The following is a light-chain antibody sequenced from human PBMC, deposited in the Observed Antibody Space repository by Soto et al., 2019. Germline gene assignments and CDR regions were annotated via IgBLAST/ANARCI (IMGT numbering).Light chain of an antibody. V-gene: IGKV1-5*01. CDR3: QQYNSY. CDR2: DAS. Sequence: DIQMTQSPSTLSASVGDRVTITCRASQSISSWLAWYQQKPGKAPKLLIYDASSLESGVPSRFSGSGSGTEFTLTISSLQPDDFATHYCQQYNSYFGQGTKLEIK. CDR1: QSISSW. J-gene: IGKJ2*01.